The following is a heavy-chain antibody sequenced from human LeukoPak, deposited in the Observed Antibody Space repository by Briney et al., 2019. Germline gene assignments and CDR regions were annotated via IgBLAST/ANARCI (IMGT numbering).Heavy chain of an antibody. J-gene: IGHJ4*02. V-gene: IGHV4-59*08. CDR1: GGSISGYY. D-gene: IGHD4-17*01. CDR3: ARHTAGRAYGDFDS. Sequence: SETLSLTCTVSGGSISGYYWSWIRQPPGKGLEWIAYILYGGATVYNPSLNSRGTISVDMSKNQLSLKLNSVTAADTAIYYCARHTAGRAYGDFDSWGQGTLVTVSS. CDR2: ILYGGAT.